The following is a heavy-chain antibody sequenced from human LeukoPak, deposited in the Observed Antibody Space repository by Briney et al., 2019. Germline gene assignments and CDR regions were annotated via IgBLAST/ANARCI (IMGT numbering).Heavy chain of an antibody. Sequence: SGGSLRLSCAASGFTFSSYSMNWVRQAPGKGLEWVSYISSSSSTIYYADSVKGRFTISRDNSKNTLYLQMNSLRAEDTAVYYCYCSGGSCDYWGQGTLVTVSS. CDR3: YCSGGSCDY. CDR1: GFTFSSYS. J-gene: IGHJ4*02. V-gene: IGHV3-48*01. D-gene: IGHD2-15*01. CDR2: ISSSSSTI.